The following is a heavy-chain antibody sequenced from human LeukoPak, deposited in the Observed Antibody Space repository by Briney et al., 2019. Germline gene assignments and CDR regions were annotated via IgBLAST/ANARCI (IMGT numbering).Heavy chain of an antibody. CDR2: ISYDGSNK. J-gene: IGHJ6*02. Sequence: GGSLRLSCAASGFTFSSYGMHWVRQAPGKGLEWVAVISYDGSNKYYADSVKGRFTISRDNSKNTLYLQMNSLRAEDTAVYYCAKGSRGYSYGYRAVYYYYYYGMDVWGQGTTVTVSS. CDR3: AKGSRGYSYGYRAVYYYYYYGMDV. CDR1: GFTFSSYG. V-gene: IGHV3-30*18. D-gene: IGHD5-18*01.